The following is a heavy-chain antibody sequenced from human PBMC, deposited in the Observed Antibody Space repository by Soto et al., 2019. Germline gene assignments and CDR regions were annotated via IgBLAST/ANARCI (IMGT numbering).Heavy chain of an antibody. J-gene: IGHJ4*02. V-gene: IGHV3-66*01. CDR2: IYSGGST. D-gene: IGHD4-17*01. CDR1: GFTVSSNY. Sequence: QLGGSLRLSRAASGFTVSSNYMSWVRQAPGKGLEWVSVIYSGGSTYYADSVKGRFTISRHNSKNTLYLQMNSLRAEDTAVYYCARAGSYGGNDYWGQGTLVTVSS. CDR3: ARAGSYGGNDY.